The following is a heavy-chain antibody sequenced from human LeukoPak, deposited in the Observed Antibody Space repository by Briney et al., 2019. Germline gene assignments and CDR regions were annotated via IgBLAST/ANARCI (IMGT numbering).Heavy chain of an antibody. D-gene: IGHD5-12*01. Sequence: SVKVSCKASGGTFSSYDISWVRQAPGQGIEWMGGIIPMFGTANYAQKFQGRVTMTRDTSTSTVYMGLSSLRSEDTAVYYCARDGYSGYGYMDVWGKGTTVTISS. V-gene: IGHV1-69*05. CDR3: ARDGYSGYGYMDV. J-gene: IGHJ6*03. CDR1: GGTFSSYD. CDR2: IIPMFGTA.